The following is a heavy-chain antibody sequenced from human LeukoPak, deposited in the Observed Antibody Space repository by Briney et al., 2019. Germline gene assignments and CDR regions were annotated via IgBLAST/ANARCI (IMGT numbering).Heavy chain of an antibody. J-gene: IGHJ4*02. CDR1: GGSILTTYW. CDR3: TRESGAFSPFGF. D-gene: IGHD1-26*01. CDR2: VHLSGAS. Sequence: PSETLSLTCAVSGGSILTTYWWSWVRQPPGKGLEWIGEVHLSGASNYNPSLKSRVNMSIDKSKNQLSLELTSVTAADTAIYYCTRESGAFSPFGFWGQGTLVTVSS. V-gene: IGHV4-4*02.